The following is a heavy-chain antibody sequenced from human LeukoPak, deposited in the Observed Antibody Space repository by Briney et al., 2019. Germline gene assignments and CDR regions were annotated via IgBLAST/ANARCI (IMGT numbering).Heavy chain of an antibody. CDR1: GFTFSGYA. J-gene: IGHJ4*02. CDR3: ANLVGPNLDC. Sequence: GGSLRLSCAASGFTFSGYAMSWVRQAPGKGLEWVSAISGSGGSTYYADSVKGRFTIPRDNSKNTLYLQMNSLRAEDTAVYYCANLVGPNLDCWGQGTLVTVSS. CDR2: ISGSGGST. D-gene: IGHD1-26*01. V-gene: IGHV3-23*01.